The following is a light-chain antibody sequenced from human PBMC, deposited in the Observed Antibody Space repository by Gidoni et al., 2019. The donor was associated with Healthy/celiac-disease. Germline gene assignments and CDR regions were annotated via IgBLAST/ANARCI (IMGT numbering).Light chain of an antibody. CDR1: QSVSSY. CDR2: DAS. Sequence: EMVLTQSPATLSLSPGERATLSCRASQSVSSYLDWYQQKPGQAPRLLIYDASNRATGIPARFSGSGSGTDFTLTISSLEPEDFAVYYCQQRSNWPGYTFGQGTKLEIK. J-gene: IGKJ2*01. V-gene: IGKV3-11*01. CDR3: QQRSNWPGYT.